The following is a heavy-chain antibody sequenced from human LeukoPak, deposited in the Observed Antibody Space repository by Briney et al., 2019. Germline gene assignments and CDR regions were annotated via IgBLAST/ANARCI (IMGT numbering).Heavy chain of an antibody. Sequence: SETLSLTCAVYGGSFSGYYWSWIRQPPGKGLEWIGEINHSGSTNYNPSLKSRVTISVDTSKNQFSLKLSSVTAADTAVYYCARGGYDFWYYYYYMDVWGKGTTITVSS. CDR3: ARGGYDFWYYYYYMDV. D-gene: IGHD5-12*01. CDR2: INHSGST. CDR1: GGSFSGYY. J-gene: IGHJ6*03. V-gene: IGHV4-34*01.